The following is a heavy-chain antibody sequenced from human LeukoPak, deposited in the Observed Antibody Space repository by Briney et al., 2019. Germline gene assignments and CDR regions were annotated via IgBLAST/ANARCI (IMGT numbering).Heavy chain of an antibody. CDR2: ISWNSGSI. Sequence: GGSLRLSCAASGFTFDDYAMHWVRQAPGKGLEWVSGISWNSGSIGYADSVKGRFTISRDNAKNSLYLQMNSLTAEDTALYYCAKAITIAVAGFDYWGQGTLVTVSS. CDR1: GFTFDDYA. V-gene: IGHV3-9*01. D-gene: IGHD6-19*01. J-gene: IGHJ4*02. CDR3: AKAITIAVAGFDY.